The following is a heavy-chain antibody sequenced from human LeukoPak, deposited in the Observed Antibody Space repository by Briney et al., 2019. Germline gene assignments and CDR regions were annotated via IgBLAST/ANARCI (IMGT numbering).Heavy chain of an antibody. D-gene: IGHD6-19*01. V-gene: IGHV3-21*01. CDR1: GFTFSSYS. Sequence: KSGGSLRLSCAASGFTFSSYSMNWVRQAPGRGLEWVSSISSRSSYIDYADSLKGRFTISRDNAKNSLYLQTNSLRAEDTAVYYCARGKEPVAGSLSHFDYWGQGTLVTVSS. CDR2: ISSRSSYI. CDR3: ARGKEPVAGSLSHFDY. J-gene: IGHJ4*02.